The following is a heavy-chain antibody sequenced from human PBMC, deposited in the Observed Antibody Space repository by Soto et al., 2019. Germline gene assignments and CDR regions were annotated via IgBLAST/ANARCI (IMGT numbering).Heavy chain of an antibody. CDR3: ARYQIAVRPGWFDP. V-gene: IGHV1-18*04. CDR1: GYTFSTYG. CDR2: ISAYNGET. Sequence: GASVQVSCKASGYTFSTYGISWVRQAPGQGLEWMGWISAYNGETKYAEKFQGRVIMTTDTSTSTAYMELRNLRSDDTAVYHCARYQIAVRPGWFDPWGQGTLVTVAS. J-gene: IGHJ5*02. D-gene: IGHD6-6*01.